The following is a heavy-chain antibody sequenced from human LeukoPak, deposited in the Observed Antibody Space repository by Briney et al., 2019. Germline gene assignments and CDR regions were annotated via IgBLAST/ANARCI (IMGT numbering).Heavy chain of an antibody. CDR1: GFTFSTYA. J-gene: IGHJ4*02. V-gene: IGHV3-23*01. CDR3: AKGGRTILANSYFDY. Sequence: GGSLRLSCAASGFTFSTYAMSWVLQAPGKGLEWVSLVSGSGASTYYSDSVKGRFTISRDNSKNTLYLQMNSLRAEDTAVYYCAKGGRTILANSYFDYWGQGTLVTVSS. D-gene: IGHD2/OR15-2a*01. CDR2: VSGSGAST.